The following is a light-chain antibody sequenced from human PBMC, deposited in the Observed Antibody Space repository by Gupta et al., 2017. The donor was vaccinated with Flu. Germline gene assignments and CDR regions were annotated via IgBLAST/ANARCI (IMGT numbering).Light chain of an antibody. J-gene: IGLJ3*02. CDR3: VLHVGSGIWV. Sequence: QTVVTQEPSFSGSPGGTATLTCGVSAGSVSSTNTPSWYQQTPGQAPRTLIYSTNTRYSGVPDRFSGSIVGNKAGPTITGAQADDESDYYCVLHVGSGIWVFGGGTKVTVL. CDR1: AGSVSSTNT. CDR2: STN. V-gene: IGLV8-61*01.